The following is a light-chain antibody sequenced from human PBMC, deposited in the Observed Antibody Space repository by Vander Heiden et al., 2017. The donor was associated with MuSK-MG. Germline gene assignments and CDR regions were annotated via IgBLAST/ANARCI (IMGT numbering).Light chain of an antibody. Sequence: DIQMTHSPSSLSASVGDGVTITCRASQGINKYLNWYQQKPGKAPELLIYDASNLQSGVPSRFSGSGYGTDFTLTISSLQPEDFATYYCQGGDITARTFGQGTKVEIK. CDR2: DAS. V-gene: IGKV1-39*01. CDR1: QGINKY. CDR3: QGGDITART. J-gene: IGKJ1*01.